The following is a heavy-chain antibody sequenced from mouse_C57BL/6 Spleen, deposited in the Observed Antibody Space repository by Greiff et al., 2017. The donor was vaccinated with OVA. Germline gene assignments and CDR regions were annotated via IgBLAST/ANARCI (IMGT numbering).Heavy chain of an antibody. CDR1: GYTFTSYW. Sequence: QVQLQQPGAELVRPGTSVKLSCKASGYTFTSYWMHWVKQRPGQGLEWIGVIDPSDSSTNYNQKFKGKATLTVDTSSSTAYMQLSSLTSEDSAVYYCARGDYWGQGTSVTVSS. CDR3: ARGDY. CDR2: IDPSDSST. V-gene: IGHV1-59*01. J-gene: IGHJ4*01.